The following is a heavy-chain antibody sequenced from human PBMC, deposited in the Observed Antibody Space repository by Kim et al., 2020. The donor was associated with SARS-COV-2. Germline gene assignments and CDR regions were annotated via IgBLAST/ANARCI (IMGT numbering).Heavy chain of an antibody. CDR2: IYNSGTT. Sequence: SETLSLTCAVYGGSLSGYYWSWIRQPPGKGLEWIGEIYNSGTTNYNPSLKSRVTISVDTSKNQSSLKLSSVTAADTAVYYCARSLYHAPSYSWVRFDPWGQGTLVTVSS. D-gene: IGHD5-18*01. CDR3: ARSLYHAPSYSWVRFDP. V-gene: IGHV4-34*01. J-gene: IGHJ5*02. CDR1: GGSLSGYY.